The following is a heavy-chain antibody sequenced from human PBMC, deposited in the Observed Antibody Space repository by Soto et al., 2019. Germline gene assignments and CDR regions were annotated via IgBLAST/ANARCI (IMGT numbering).Heavy chain of an antibody. J-gene: IGHJ6*02. D-gene: IGHD1-26*01. V-gene: IGHV1-2*04. CDR1: GYTFTGYY. CDR2: INPNSGGT. Sequence: ASVKVSCKASGYTFTGYYMHWVRQAPGQGLEWMGWINPNSGGTNYAQKFQGWVTVTRDTSISTAYMELSRLRSDDTAVYYCARDLSGTGYYYGMDVWGQGTTVTVSS. CDR3: ARDLSGTGYYYGMDV.